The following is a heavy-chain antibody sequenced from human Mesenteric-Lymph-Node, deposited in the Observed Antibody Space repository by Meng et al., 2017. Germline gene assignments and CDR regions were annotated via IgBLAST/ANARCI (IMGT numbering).Heavy chain of an antibody. CDR1: GYIFTKYF. J-gene: IGHJ3*02. D-gene: IGHD4-23*01. Sequence: ASVKVSCKASGYIFTKYFMHWVRQARGQGLEWMGIINPSGGSTSYALKFQGRVTMTSDTSTNTVYMELSSLKSEDTAVYFCTRDASDYGGGSEAFDMWGQGTMVTVSS. CDR2: INPSGGST. V-gene: IGHV1-46*01. CDR3: TRDASDYGGGSEAFDM.